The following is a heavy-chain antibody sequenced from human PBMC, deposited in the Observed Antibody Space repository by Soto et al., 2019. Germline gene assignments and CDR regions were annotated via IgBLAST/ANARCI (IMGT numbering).Heavy chain of an antibody. CDR2: MYSSGYT. CDR1: GDSFSRYK. CDR3: ARERSAFDY. Sequence: NPSETLSLTCTVSGDSFSRYKWSWIRQPPGKGLEYIGYMYSSGYTDYNPSLKSRVTMSLDTSKNQYSLKLTSATAADTAVYYCARERSAFDYWGQGTLVTVSS. V-gene: IGHV4-59*01. J-gene: IGHJ4*02.